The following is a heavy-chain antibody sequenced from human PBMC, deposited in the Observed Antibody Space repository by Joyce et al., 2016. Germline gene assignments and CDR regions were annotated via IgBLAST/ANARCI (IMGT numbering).Heavy chain of an antibody. CDR2: IYWDDDK. Sequence: QITLKESGPTLVKPTQTLTLTCTFSGFSLSTTGVGVAWIRQPPGKALEWLALIYWDDDKRYRTSLKNRLNITKDTSKNQVVRTMTNMDPVDTGTYFCAHRGYNNSWYEGAYDSWGQGTMVTVSS. D-gene: IGHD6-13*01. CDR3: AHRGYNNSWYEGAYDS. J-gene: IGHJ3*02. CDR1: GFSLSTTGVG. V-gene: IGHV2-5*02.